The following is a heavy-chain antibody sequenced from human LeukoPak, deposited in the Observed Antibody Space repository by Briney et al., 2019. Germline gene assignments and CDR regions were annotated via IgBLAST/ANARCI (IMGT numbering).Heavy chain of an antibody. CDR1: GFTFSSYW. D-gene: IGHD6-13*01. CDR3: ARAGGTSWADY. CDR2: IKQDGSEK. Sequence: GGSLRLSCAASGFTFSSYWMTWVRQVPGKGLEWVANIKQDGSEKNYVDAVKGRFTISRDNAKNSVYLQMNSLRAEDTAVYYCARAGGTSWADYWGQGTLVTVSS. J-gene: IGHJ4*02. V-gene: IGHV3-7*01.